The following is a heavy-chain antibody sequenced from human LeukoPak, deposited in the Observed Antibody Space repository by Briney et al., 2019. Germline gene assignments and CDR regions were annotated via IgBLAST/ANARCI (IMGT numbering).Heavy chain of an antibody. Sequence: PSETLSLTCIVSGGSMNTYYWSWIRQPPGKGLEWIGYVSYSGNTNYNPSLRSRVTISVDTSKNQFSLILSSVTAADTAVYYCARGLVAATRFWFDPWGQGTLVTVSS. J-gene: IGHJ5*02. CDR1: GGSMNTYY. V-gene: IGHV4-59*01. CDR2: VSYSGNT. CDR3: ARGLVAATRFWFDP. D-gene: IGHD2-15*01.